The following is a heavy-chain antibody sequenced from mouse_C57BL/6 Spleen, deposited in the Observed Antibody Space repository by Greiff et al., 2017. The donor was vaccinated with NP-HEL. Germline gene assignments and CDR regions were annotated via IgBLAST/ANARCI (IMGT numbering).Heavy chain of an antibody. Sequence: VKVVESGPGLVAPSQRLSITCTVSGFSLTSYAISWVRQPPGKGLEWLGVIWTGGGTNYNSALKSRLSISKDNSKSQVFLKMNSLQTDDTARYYCARNDENDYYYYAMDYWGQGTSVTVSS. J-gene: IGHJ4*01. CDR3: ARNDENDYYYYAMDY. CDR2: IWTGGGT. D-gene: IGHD2-4*01. V-gene: IGHV2-9-1*01. CDR1: GFSLTSYA.